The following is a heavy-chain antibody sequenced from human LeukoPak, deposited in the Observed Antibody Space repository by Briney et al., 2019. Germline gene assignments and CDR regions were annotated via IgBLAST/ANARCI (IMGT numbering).Heavy chain of an antibody. Sequence: GGSLRLSCAASGFTFSSYGMHWVRQAPGKGLEWVAVIWYDGSNKYYADSVKGRFTISRDNAKNSLYLQMKSLRDEDTAVYYCARYGSGTSYITNYFDYWGQGTLVTVSS. CDR3: ARYGSGTSYITNYFDY. J-gene: IGHJ4*02. V-gene: IGHV3-33*01. CDR1: GFTFSSYG. CDR2: IWYDGSNK. D-gene: IGHD3-10*01.